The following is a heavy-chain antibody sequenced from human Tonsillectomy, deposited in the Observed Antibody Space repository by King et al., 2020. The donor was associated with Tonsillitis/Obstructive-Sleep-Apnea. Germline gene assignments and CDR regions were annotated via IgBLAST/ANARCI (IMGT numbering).Heavy chain of an antibody. Sequence: VQLVESGGDLVQPGGSLRLSCAASGCTFSSYSMNWVRQAPGKGLEWGSYITSISSTLYFADSVKGLFTISRDNAKNSLYLQMNSLRDEDTAVYYCARDKDSGGGFDFWGQGTLVTVSS. CDR3: ARDKDSGGGFDF. CDR2: ITSISSTL. J-gene: IGHJ4*02. D-gene: IGHD2-15*01. CDR1: GCTFSSYS. V-gene: IGHV3-48*02.